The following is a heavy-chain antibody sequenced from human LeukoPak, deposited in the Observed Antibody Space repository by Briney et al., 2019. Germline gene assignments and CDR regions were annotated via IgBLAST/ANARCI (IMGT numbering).Heavy chain of an antibody. J-gene: IGHJ4*02. Sequence: GGSLRLSCAASGFTFSSYAMHWVRQAPGKGLEWVAVISYDGSNKYYADSVKGRFTISRDNSKNTLYLQMNSLRAEDTAVYYCARGLGATPTSYWGQGTLVTVSS. CDR2: ISYDGSNK. CDR3: ARGLGATPTSY. D-gene: IGHD1-26*01. V-gene: IGHV3-30-3*01. CDR1: GFTFSSYA.